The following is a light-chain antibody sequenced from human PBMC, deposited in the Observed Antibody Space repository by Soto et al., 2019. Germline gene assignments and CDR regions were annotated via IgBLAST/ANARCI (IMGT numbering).Light chain of an antibody. CDR3: QQSYSSPYT. CDR1: QSIRNY. CDR2: VAS. Sequence: DIQMTQSPSSLSASVGDRVTITCRASQSIRNYVNWYQQKPGKAPKFLIYVASTLQIGVPSRFSGSGSGTDLTLTISSLQPEDFATYFCQQSYSSPYTFGPGTKLEIK. V-gene: IGKV1-39*01. J-gene: IGKJ2*01.